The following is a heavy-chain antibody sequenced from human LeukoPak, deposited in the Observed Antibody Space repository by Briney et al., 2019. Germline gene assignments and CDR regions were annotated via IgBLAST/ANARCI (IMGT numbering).Heavy chain of an antibody. CDR1: GYSISSGYY. V-gene: IGHV4-38-2*02. J-gene: IGHJ4*02. CDR2: IHHSGST. D-gene: IGHD3-22*01. CDR3: ASSRGSGYYIDY. Sequence: PSETLSLTCTVSGYSISSGYYWGWIRQPPGKGLEWIGSIHHSGSTNYNPSLKSRVTMSLDKSKNQFSLKLNSVTAADTAVYYCASSRGSGYYIDYWGQGTLVTVSS.